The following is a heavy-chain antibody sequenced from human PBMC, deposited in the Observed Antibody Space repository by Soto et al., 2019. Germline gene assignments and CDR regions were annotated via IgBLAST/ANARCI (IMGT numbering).Heavy chain of an antibody. D-gene: IGHD3-22*01. CDR1: GFTFSSYA. CDR2: IGSNGGST. Sequence: PGGSLRLSCSASGFTFSSYAMHWVRQAPGKGLEYVSAIGSNGGSTYYADSVKGRFTISRDNSKNTLYLQMSSLRAEDTAVYYCVNIDSSGYRPYYFDYWGQGTLVTVFS. J-gene: IGHJ4*02. V-gene: IGHV3-64D*06. CDR3: VNIDSSGYRPYYFDY.